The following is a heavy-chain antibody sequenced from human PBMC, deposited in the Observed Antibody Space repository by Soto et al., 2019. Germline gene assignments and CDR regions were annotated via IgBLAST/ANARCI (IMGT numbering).Heavy chain of an antibody. CDR3: AKVVGTLWFGELFDY. J-gene: IGHJ4*02. D-gene: IGHD3-10*01. CDR1: GDSVTSHY. CDR2: MHYTGFS. V-gene: IGHV4-59*02. Sequence: SETLSLTCSFSGDSVTSHYLTWIRQSPEKGLEWIGYMHYTGFSHYNPSLKSRLTISVDRSKNQFTLQLTSVTVADTAVYYFAKVVGTLWFGELFDYWGQGTLGTAPQ.